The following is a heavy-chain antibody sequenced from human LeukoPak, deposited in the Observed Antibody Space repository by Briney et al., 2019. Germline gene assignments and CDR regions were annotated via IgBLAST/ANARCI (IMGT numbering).Heavy chain of an antibody. J-gene: IGHJ4*02. D-gene: IGHD2-8*01. CDR2: IYHSGST. V-gene: IGHV4-38-2*02. CDR1: GYSISSGYY. CDR3: ARSPGYCTNGVCYWNQSFDY. Sequence: SETLSLTCTVSGYSISSGYYWGWIRQPPGKGLEGIVSIYHSGSTFDNPSLKRRVTLSGETSKNQFSLKLSSVTAADTAVYYCARSPGYCTNGVCYWNQSFDYWGQGTLVTVSS.